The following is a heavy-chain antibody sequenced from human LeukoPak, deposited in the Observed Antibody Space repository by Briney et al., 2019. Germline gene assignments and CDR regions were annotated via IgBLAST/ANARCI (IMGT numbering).Heavy chain of an antibody. J-gene: IGHJ4*02. CDR3: ASPLSDY. CDR2: IYYSGST. D-gene: IGHD2/OR15-2a*01. CDR1: GGSISSSSYY. Sequence: SGTLSLTCAVSGGSISSSSYYWGWIRQPPGKGLEWIGSIYYSGSTYYNPSLKSRVTISVDTSKNQFSLKLSSVTAADTAVYYCASPLSDYWGQGTLVTVSS. V-gene: IGHV4-39*01.